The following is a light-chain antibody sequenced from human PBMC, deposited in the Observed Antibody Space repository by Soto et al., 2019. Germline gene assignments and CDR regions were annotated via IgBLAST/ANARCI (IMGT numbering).Light chain of an antibody. V-gene: IGLV2-11*01. J-gene: IGLJ1*01. Sequence: QSVLTQPRSVSGSPGQSVSISCTGTSSDVGGYNYVPWYQQHPGKAPKLMLHDVSKRPSGVPDRFSGSKSGNTASLTISGLQAEDEADYYCCSYAGSYVYVFGTGTRSPS. CDR2: DVS. CDR1: SSDVGGYNY. CDR3: CSYAGSYVYV.